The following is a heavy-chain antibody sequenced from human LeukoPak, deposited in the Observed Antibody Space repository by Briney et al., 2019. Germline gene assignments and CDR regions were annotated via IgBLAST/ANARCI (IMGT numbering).Heavy chain of an antibody. D-gene: IGHD4-17*01. J-gene: IGHJ4*02. Sequence: ASVKVSCKASGYTFTGYYMHWVRQAPGQGLEWMGRINPNSGGTNYAQKFQGRVTMTRDTSISTAYMELSRLRSDDTAVYYCARVRSVSGDYSRGNDYWGQGTLVTVSS. V-gene: IGHV1-2*06. CDR3: ARVRSVSGDYSRGNDY. CDR1: GYTFTGYY. CDR2: INPNSGGT.